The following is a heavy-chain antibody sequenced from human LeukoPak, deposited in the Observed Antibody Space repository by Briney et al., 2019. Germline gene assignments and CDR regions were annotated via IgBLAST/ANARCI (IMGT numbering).Heavy chain of an antibody. J-gene: IGHJ4*02. CDR3: AKDDAWLRFGE. CDR2: ISPSGDIR. D-gene: IGHD3-10*01. Sequence: GGSLRLSCAASRFTFSSYGMSWVRQAPGKGLEWVSAISPSGDIRYYADSVKGRFTISRDNSKNTLYLEVISLTAEDTAVYYCAKDDAWLRFGEWSQGTLVTVSS. CDR1: RFTFSSYG. V-gene: IGHV3-23*01.